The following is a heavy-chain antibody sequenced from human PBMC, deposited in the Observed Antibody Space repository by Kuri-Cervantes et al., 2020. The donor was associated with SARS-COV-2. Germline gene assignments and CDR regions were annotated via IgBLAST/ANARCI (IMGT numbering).Heavy chain of an antibody. CDR1: GGSVSSGSYY. CDR3: ARNPPRYYYDSSGPSGGWFDP. V-gene: IGHV4-61*01. CDR2: IYYSGST. Sequence: GSLRLSCTVSGGSVSSGSYYWSWIRQPPGKGLEWIGYIYYSGSTNYNPSLKIRVTISVDPTKNQFTRKLSSVTAADTAVYYCARNPPRYYYDSSGPSGGWFDPWGQGTLVTVSS. J-gene: IGHJ5*02. D-gene: IGHD3-22*01.